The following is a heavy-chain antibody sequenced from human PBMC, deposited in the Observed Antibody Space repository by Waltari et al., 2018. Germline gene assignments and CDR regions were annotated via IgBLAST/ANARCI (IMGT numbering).Heavy chain of an antibody. D-gene: IGHD3-22*01. V-gene: IGHV1-2*02. CDR2: INPNSGGT. CDR1: GYTFTGYY. CDR3: ARDLPSSYYDSSGYDY. Sequence: QVQLVQSGAEVKKPGASVKVSCKASGYTFTGYYMHWVRQAPGQGLKWMGWINPNSGGTNYVQKFQGRVTMTRDTSISTAYMELSRLRSDDTAVYYCARDLPSSYYDSSGYDYWGQGTLVTVSS. J-gene: IGHJ4*02.